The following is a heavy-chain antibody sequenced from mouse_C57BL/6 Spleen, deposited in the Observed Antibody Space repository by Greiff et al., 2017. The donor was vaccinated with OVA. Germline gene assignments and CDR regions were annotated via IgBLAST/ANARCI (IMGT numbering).Heavy chain of an antibody. CDR1: GYTFTEYT. J-gene: IGHJ3*01. CDR3: ARRDDYYGGFAY. V-gene: IGHV1-62-2*01. Sequence: QVHVKQSGAELVKPGASVKLSCKASGYTFTEYTIHWVKQRPGQGLEWIGWFYPGSGSIKYNEKFKDKATLTADKSSSTSYMELSRLTSEDSAVYFCARRDDYYGGFAYWGQGTLVTVSA. CDR2: FYPGSGSI. D-gene: IGHD1-1*01.